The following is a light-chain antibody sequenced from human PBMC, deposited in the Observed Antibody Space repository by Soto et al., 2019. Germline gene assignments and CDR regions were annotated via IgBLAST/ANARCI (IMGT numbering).Light chain of an antibody. V-gene: IGLV1-40*01. CDR2: GDN. J-gene: IGLJ1*01. Sequence: QSLLTQPPSVSGAPGQRFSISCTGSTSNIGAPYDVHWYQHLPGAAPKLLIYGDNNRPSGVPDRFSGSKSGTSASLAITSLQAEDEADYYCQSYDISLHNYVFGTGTKVTV. CDR3: QSYDISLHNYV. CDR1: TSNIGAPYD.